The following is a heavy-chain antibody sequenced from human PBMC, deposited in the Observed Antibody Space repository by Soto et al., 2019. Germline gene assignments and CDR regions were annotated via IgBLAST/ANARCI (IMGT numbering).Heavy chain of an antibody. J-gene: IGHJ4*02. V-gene: IGHV3-30*03. Sequence: QAQLVESGGGVVQPGRSLRLSCAASGFAFSSYGMHWVRQAPGTGLEWVAVISYDGSLQHYADSVKGRFNISRDNSKNMVLLQISSLRAEDTAVYYCVSDRGYGHASVPYSWGQGTLVSVSS. CDR1: GFAFSSYG. CDR3: VSDRGYGHASVPYS. D-gene: IGHD5-18*01. CDR2: ISYDGSLQ.